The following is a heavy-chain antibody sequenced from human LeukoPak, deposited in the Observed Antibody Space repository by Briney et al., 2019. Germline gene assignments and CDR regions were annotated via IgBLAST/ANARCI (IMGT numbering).Heavy chain of an antibody. CDR2: IYSGGST. Sequence: GGSLRLSCAASGVTVSSNYMSWDRQAPGKGLEWVSVIYSGGSTYYADSVKGRFTISRDNSKNTLYLQMNSLRAEDTAVYYCARGEGTGEAAGVDYWGQGTLVTVSS. CDR3: ARGEGTGEAAGVDY. D-gene: IGHD7-27*01. CDR1: GVTVSSNY. J-gene: IGHJ4*02. V-gene: IGHV3-53*01.